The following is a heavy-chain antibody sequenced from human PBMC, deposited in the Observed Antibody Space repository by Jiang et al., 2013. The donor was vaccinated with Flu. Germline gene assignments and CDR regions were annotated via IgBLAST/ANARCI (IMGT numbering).Heavy chain of an antibody. CDR1: GGSISSYY. V-gene: IGHV4-59*01. D-gene: IGHD6-13*01. Sequence: GLVKPSETLSLTCTVSGGSISSYYWSWIRQPPGKGLEWIGYIYYSGSTNCNPSLKSRVTISVDTSKNQFSLKLSSVTAADTAVYYCASLLRPYSSSGFDYWGQGTLVTVSS. CDR2: IYYSGST. J-gene: IGHJ4*02. CDR3: ASLLRPYSSSGFDY.